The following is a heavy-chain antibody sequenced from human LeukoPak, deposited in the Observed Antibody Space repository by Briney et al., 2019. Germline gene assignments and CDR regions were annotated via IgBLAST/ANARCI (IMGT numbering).Heavy chain of an antibody. CDR3: AKARLVYDSSGYPIFWYFDL. Sequence: GGSLRLSCAASGSTFSSHAMSWVRQAPGKGLEWVSAISGSGGSTYYADSVKGRFTISRDNSKNTLYLQMNSLRAEDTAVYYCAKARLVYDSSGYPIFWYFDLWGRGTLVTVSS. D-gene: IGHD3-22*01. V-gene: IGHV3-23*01. CDR1: GSTFSSHA. J-gene: IGHJ2*01. CDR2: ISGSGGST.